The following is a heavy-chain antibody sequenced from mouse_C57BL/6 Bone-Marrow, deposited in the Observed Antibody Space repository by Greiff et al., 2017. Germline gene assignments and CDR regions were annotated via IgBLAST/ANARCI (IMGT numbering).Heavy chain of an antibody. CDR1: GYTFTSYC. J-gene: IGHJ1*03. D-gene: IGHD2-4*01. CDR2: IDPSDSYT. V-gene: IGHV1-69*01. CDR3: ASSYYDYDEYFDV. Sequence: QVQLQQPGAELVMPGASVTLSCKASGYTFTSYCMHWVQQRPGPGLEWIGEIDPSDSYTNSNQPFKGKSTFTVAQSSSTAYMQLSSLTSEDSAVYYCASSYYDYDEYFDVWGTGTTVTVSS.